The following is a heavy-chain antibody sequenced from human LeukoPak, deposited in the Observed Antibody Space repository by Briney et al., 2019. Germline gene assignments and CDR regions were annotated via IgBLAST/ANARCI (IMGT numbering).Heavy chain of an antibody. CDR2: ISAYNGNT. Sequence: GASVKVSCKASGYTFTSYGISWVRQAPGQGLEWMGWISAYNGNTNYAQKLQGRVTMTTDTSTSTAYMELRSLRSDDTAVYYCARGGGYCSSTSCYTFPGYWGQGTLVTVSS. D-gene: IGHD2-2*02. CDR1: GYTFTSYG. CDR3: ARGGGYCSSTSCYTFPGY. J-gene: IGHJ4*02. V-gene: IGHV1-18*01.